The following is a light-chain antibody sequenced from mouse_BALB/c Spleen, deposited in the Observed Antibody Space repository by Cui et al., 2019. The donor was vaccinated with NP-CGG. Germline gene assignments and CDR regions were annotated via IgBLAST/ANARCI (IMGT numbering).Light chain of an antibody. CDR1: TGAVTTSNY. V-gene: IGLV1*01. Sequence: HALVTLESVHTTSPGETVTLTCRSSTGAVTTSNYANWVQEKPDHLFTGLIGGTNNRAPGVPARFSGSLIGDKAALTITGAQTEDEAMYFCALWYSNHWVFGGGTKLTVL. CDR2: GTN. CDR3: ALWYSNHWV. J-gene: IGLJ1*01.